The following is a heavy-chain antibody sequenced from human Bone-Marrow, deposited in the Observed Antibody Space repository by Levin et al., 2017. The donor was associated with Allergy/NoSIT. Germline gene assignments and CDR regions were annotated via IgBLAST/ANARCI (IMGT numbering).Heavy chain of an antibody. J-gene: IGHJ4*02. CDR2: ISYDGSNK. Sequence: LSLTCAASGFTFSSHAMHWVRQAPGKGLEWVALISYDGSNKYYADSVKGRFTISRDISKNTLYLQMNSLRGEDTAVYYCARDSGYSTGWYPGYWGQGTLVTVSS. CDR3: ARDSGYSTGWYPGY. CDR1: GFTFSSHA. D-gene: IGHD6-19*01. V-gene: IGHV3-30-3*01.